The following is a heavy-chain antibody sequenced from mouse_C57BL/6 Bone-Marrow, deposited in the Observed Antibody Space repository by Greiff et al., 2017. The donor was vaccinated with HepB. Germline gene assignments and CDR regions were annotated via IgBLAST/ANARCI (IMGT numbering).Heavy chain of an antibody. Sequence: QVQLQHPGAELLMPGASVKLSCTASGYNFTTYWMHWVRQRPGQGLELIGEIDTSDGDTNYNQKFKDKSTFTIDKSSNTAYMQLSSLTSEDSAVYSCAAYGNYGYWGQGTTLTVSS. CDR3: AAYGNYGY. CDR1: GYNFTTYW. J-gene: IGHJ2*01. V-gene: IGHV1-69*01. CDR2: IDTSDGDT. D-gene: IGHD2-1*01.